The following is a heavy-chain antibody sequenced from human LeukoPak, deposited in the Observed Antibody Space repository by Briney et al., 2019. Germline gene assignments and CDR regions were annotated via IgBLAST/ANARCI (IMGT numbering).Heavy chain of an antibody. V-gene: IGHV6-1*01. CDR2: AYYRSKWYI. J-gene: IGHJ4*02. CDR3: ARGAVRGGTNFDY. CDR1: RGRVSGSPAV. Sequence: SQNPSPTFSISRGRVSGSPAVWNWIRQSPSRGPEWLGRAYYRSKWYIDYAVSVKGRITITPDTSKNQFSLQLNSVTPEDTAVYYCARGAVRGGTNFDYWGQGTLVTVSS. D-gene: IGHD3-10*01.